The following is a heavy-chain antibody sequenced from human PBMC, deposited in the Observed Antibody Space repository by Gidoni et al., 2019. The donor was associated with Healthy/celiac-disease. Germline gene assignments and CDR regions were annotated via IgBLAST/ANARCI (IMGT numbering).Heavy chain of an antibody. CDR2: INAGNGNT. J-gene: IGHJ4*02. CDR3: ARGKRITMVQGVIIGYFDY. V-gene: IGHV1-3*01. CDR1: GYTFTSYA. Sequence: QVQLVQSGAEVKKPGASVKVSCKASGYTFTSYAMHWVRQAPGQRREWMGWINAGNGNTKYSQKFQGRVTITRDTSASTAYMELSSLRSEDTAVYYCARGKRITMVQGVIIGYFDYWGQGTLVTVSS. D-gene: IGHD3-10*01.